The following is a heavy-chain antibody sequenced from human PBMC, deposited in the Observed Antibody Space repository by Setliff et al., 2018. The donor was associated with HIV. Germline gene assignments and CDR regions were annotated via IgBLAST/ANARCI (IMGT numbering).Heavy chain of an antibody. CDR3: ARIDPTAYHYHMDV. J-gene: IGHJ6*03. V-gene: IGHV1-2*02. CDR2: MHPNTGAT. CDR1: GYTFSDYN. Sequence: ASVKVSCKAAGYTFSDYNIHWMRQAPGQAFEWMGWMHPNTGATSYAQKFQGRVSMTRDMSISTAHMELARLRSDDSAVYYCARIDPTAYHYHMDVWGKGTTVTSP. D-gene: IGHD3-9*01.